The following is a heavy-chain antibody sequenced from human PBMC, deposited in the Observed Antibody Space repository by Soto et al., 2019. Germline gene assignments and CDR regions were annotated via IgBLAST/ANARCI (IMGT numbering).Heavy chain of an antibody. J-gene: IGHJ5*02. CDR2: IYWNDDK. D-gene: IGHD2-15*01. V-gene: IGHV2-5*01. CDR1: GFSLSTSGVG. CDR3: AHSQEEQGYCSGGSCVWFDP. Sequence: QITLKESGPTLVNPTQTLTLTCTFSGFSLSTSGVGVGWIRQPPGKALEWLALIYWNDDKRYSPSLKSRLTITKDTSKNQVVLTMTNMDPLDTATYYCAHSQEEQGYCSGGSCVWFDPWGQGTLVTVSS.